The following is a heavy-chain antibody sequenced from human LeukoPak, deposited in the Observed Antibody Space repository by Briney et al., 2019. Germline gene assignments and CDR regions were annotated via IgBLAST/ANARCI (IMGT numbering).Heavy chain of an antibody. V-gene: IGHV3-48*04. D-gene: IGHD6-13*01. Sequence: PGGSLRLSCAASGFTFSSYSMNWVRQAPGKGLEWVSYISSSSTTIYYADSVKGRFTISRDNAKNSLYLQMNGLRAEDTAVYYCARDSSWIFDYWGQGTLVTVSS. CDR2: ISSSSTTI. CDR3: ARDSSWIFDY. CDR1: GFTFSSYS. J-gene: IGHJ4*02.